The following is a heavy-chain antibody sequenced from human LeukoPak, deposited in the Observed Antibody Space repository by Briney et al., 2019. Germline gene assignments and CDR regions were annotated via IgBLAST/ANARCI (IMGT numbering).Heavy chain of an antibody. CDR2: ISGSGGST. CDR1: GFTFSSYA. D-gene: IGHD6-6*01. CDR3: AKDQGYSSSSDIDY. V-gene: IGHV3-23*01. J-gene: IGHJ4*02. Sequence: GRSLRLSCAASGFTFSSYAMSWVRQAPGKGLEWVSAISGSGGSTYYADSVKGRFTISRDNSKNTLYLQMNSLRAEDTAVYYCAKDQGYSSSSDIDYWGQGTLVTVSS.